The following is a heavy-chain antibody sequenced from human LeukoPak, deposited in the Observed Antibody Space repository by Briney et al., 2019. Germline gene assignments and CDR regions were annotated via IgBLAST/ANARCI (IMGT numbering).Heavy chain of an antibody. CDR2: IYHSGST. D-gene: IGHD2-2*01. CDR3: ASYPDFEYCSSTSCSDPDRDDY. J-gene: IGHJ4*02. CDR1: GGSISSSNW. Sequence: PSGTLSLTCAVSGGSISSSNWWSWVRQPPGKGLEWIGEIYHSGSTNYNPSLKSRVTISVDTSKNQFSLKLSSVTAADTAVYYCASYPDFEYCSSTSCSDPDRDDYWGQGTLVTVSS. V-gene: IGHV4-4*02.